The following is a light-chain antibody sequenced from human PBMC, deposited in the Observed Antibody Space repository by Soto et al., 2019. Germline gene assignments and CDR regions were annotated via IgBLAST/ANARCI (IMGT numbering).Light chain of an antibody. J-gene: IGLJ1*01. Sequence: QSALTQPASVSGSPGQSITISCTGTSSDVGGYNYVSWYQQHPGKAPKLMIYGVTNRPSGVSSRFSGSRSGNTASLTISGLQAEEEAEYFCNTYTSLSSIVFGTGTKLTVL. CDR3: NTYTSLSSIV. CDR2: GVT. V-gene: IGLV2-14*01. CDR1: SSDVGGYNY.